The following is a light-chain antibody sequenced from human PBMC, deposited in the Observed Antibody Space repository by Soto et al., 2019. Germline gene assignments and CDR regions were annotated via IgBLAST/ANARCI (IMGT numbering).Light chain of an antibody. V-gene: IGLV2-8*01. J-gene: IGLJ1*01. CDR3: NSYAGSNIYV. Sequence: QSALTQPPSASGSPGQSVTISCTGTSSDVGGYNFVSWYQHHPGKAPKLIIYEVNKRPSGVPNRFSGSKSGNTASLTVSGLPAVDEADYYCNSYAGSNIYVFGTGTKLTVL. CDR1: SSDVGGYNF. CDR2: EVN.